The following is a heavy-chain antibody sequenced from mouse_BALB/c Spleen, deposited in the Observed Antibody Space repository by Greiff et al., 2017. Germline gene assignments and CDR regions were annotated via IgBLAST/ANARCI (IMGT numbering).Heavy chain of an antibody. Sequence: QVQLQQSGAELVKPGASVKLSCKASGYTFTSYWMHWVKQRPGQGLEWIGEIDPSDSYTNYNQKFMGKATLTVDKSSSTAYMQLSSLTSEDSAVYYCARWGSSGAMDYWGQGTSVTVSS. CDR2: IDPSDSYT. V-gene: IGHV1-69*02. CDR1: GYTFTSYW. J-gene: IGHJ4*01. D-gene: IGHD1-1*01. CDR3: ARWGSSGAMDY.